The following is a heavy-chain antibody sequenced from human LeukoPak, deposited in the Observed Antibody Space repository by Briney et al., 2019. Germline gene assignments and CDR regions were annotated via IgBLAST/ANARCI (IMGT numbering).Heavy chain of an antibody. CDR3: AKDRYSGSPYCFDY. V-gene: IGHV3-23*01. CDR1: RFTFSSYA. J-gene: IGHJ4*02. Sequence: GGSLRLSCAASRFTFSSYAMSWVRQAPGKGQEWVSGISGSGGSTYYADSVKGRFTISRDNSKNTLYLQMNSLRAEDTAVYYCAKDRYSGSPYCFDYWGQGTLVTVSS. CDR2: ISGSGGST. D-gene: IGHD1-26*01.